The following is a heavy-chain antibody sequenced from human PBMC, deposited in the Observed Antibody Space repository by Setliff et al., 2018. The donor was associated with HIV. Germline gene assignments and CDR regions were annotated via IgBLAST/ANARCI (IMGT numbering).Heavy chain of an antibody. CDR3: AREVGVSGSYFSVDY. Sequence: PGGSLRLSCAASGFTFRNYWMTWVRQAPGKGLEWVANIKQDGGDKYYVDSVKGRFTISRDNARNSLYLQMNSLRAEDPAVYYCAREVGVSGSYFSVDYWGQGTLVTVSS. CDR1: GFTFRNYW. CDR2: IKQDGGDK. V-gene: IGHV3-7*01. D-gene: IGHD1-26*01. J-gene: IGHJ4*02.